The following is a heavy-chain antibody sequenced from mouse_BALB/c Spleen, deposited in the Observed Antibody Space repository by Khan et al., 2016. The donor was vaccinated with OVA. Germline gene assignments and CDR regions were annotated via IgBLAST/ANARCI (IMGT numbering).Heavy chain of an antibody. V-gene: IGHV5-17*02. CDR1: GFTFSSFG. D-gene: IGHD1-1*02. CDR2: ISSGSNTI. Sequence: EVELVESGGGLVQPGGSRKLSCAASGFTFSSFGMFWIRQAPEKGLEWVAYISSGSNTIDYADTVKGRFTISRDTPKNTMFLQLTSLRSEDTAMYYCARILGIYAMDYWGQGTSVTVSS. CDR3: ARILGIYAMDY. J-gene: IGHJ4*01.